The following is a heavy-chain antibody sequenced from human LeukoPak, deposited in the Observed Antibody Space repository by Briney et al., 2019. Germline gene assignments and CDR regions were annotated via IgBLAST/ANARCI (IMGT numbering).Heavy chain of an antibody. J-gene: IGHJ4*02. CDR1: GGSVSSGGYY. CDR2: TYYSGST. CDR3: ARAPDAEYDSSGYLDY. V-gene: IGHV4-31*03. D-gene: IGHD3-22*01. Sequence: SQTLSLTCTVSGGSVSSGGYYWSWIRQHPGKGLEWIGYTYYSGSTYYNPSLKSRVTISVDTSKNQFSLKLSSVTAADTAVYYCARAPDAEYDSSGYLDYWGQGTLVTVSS.